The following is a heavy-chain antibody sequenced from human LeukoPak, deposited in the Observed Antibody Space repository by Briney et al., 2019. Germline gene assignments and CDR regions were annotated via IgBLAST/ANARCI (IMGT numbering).Heavy chain of an antibody. J-gene: IGHJ4*02. CDR2: ISYNGRNN. D-gene: IGHD3-16*01. V-gene: IGHV3-30*18. CDR1: GFTFCSYG. CDR3: AKDNRGYFDF. Sequence: GGSLRLSCAASGFTFCSYGMHWVRQAPGKGLEWVALISYNGRNNYYADSVKGRFTISRDNSKNTLYLQVSSLRTEDTAVYFCAKDNRGYFDFWGQGTLVTVSS.